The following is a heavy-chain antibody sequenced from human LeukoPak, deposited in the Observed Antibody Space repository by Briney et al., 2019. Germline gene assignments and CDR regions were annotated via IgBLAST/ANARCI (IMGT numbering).Heavy chain of an antibody. CDR3: ARLGGSSWISDC. D-gene: IGHD6-13*01. J-gene: IGHJ4*02. Sequence: PSETLSLTCTVSGGSISSSGYSWGWIRQPPGKGLEWIGSIYYTGSTYYNPSLKSRVTISVDTSKNQFSLKLGSVTAADTTVYYCARLGGSSWISDCWGQGTLVTVSS. V-gene: IGHV4-39*01. CDR2: IYYTGST. CDR1: GGSISSSGYS.